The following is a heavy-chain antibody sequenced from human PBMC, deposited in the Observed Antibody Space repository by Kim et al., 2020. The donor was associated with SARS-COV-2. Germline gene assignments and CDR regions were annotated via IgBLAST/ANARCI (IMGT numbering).Heavy chain of an antibody. CDR3: ARDVGGEEYFDY. D-gene: IGHD3-10*01. CDR1: GGSISSYY. V-gene: IGHV4-59*13. CDR2: IYYSGST. Sequence: SETLSLTCTVSGGSISSYYWSWIRQPPGKGLEWIGYIYYSGSTNYNPSLKSRVTISVDTSKNQFSLKLSSVTAADTAVYYCARDVGGEEYFDYWGQGTLVTVSS. J-gene: IGHJ4*02.